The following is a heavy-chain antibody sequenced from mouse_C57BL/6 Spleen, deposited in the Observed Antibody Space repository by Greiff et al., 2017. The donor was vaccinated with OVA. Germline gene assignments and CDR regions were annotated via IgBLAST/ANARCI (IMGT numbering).Heavy chain of an antibody. D-gene: IGHD1-1*01. CDR3: ARGANYGAKDY. CDR1: GYTFTSYW. J-gene: IGHJ4*01. Sequence: QVLLQQPGAELVMPGASVKLSCKASGYTFTSYWMHWVKQRPGQGLEWIGEIDPSDSYTNYNQKFKGKSTLTVDKSSSTAYMQLSSLTSEDSAVYYCARGANYGAKDYWGQGTSVTVSS. V-gene: IGHV1-69*01. CDR2: IDPSDSYT.